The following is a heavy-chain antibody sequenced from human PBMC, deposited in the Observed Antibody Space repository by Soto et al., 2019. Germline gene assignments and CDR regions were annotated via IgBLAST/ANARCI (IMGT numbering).Heavy chain of an antibody. CDR1: GGTFSSYA. CDR2: IIPIFGTA. Sequence: QVQLVQSGAEVKKPGSSVKVSCKASGGTFSSYAISWVRQAPGQGLEWMGGIIPIFGTANYAQKFQGRVTITADESTSTAYMELSSLSSEDTAVYYCARSRHYDDSSGYLAPHYYYYGMDVWGQGTTVTVSS. V-gene: IGHV1-69*12. D-gene: IGHD3-22*01. CDR3: ARSRHYDDSSGYLAPHYYYYGMDV. J-gene: IGHJ6*02.